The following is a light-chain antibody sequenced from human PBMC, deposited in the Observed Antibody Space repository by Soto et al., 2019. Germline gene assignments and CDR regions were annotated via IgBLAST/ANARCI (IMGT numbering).Light chain of an antibody. CDR3: QQYHSYWT. CDR1: QSIGTQ. Sequence: DTQMTQSPSTLSASVGDRVTIICRASQSIGTQLAWYQQKPGTAPKLLISGAFSLESGVPSRFSGSGSGTEFTLTISSLQPDDFSTYYCQQYHSYWTFGQGTKVDIK. J-gene: IGKJ1*01. V-gene: IGKV1-5*02. CDR2: GAF.